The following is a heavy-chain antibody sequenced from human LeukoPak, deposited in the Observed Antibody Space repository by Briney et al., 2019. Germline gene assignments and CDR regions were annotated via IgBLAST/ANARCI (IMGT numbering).Heavy chain of an antibody. J-gene: IGHJ3*02. CDR3: AREGARWEPSFSAFDI. V-gene: IGHV4-59*01. Sequence: SETLSLTCTVSGGSISGYYWSWIRQPPGKGLEWIGYIYYSGSASYNPSLKSRVTISVDTSKNQFSLKLSSVTAADTAVYYCAREGARWEPSFSAFDIWGQGTMVTVSS. CDR1: GGSISGYY. D-gene: IGHD1-26*01. CDR2: IYYSGSA.